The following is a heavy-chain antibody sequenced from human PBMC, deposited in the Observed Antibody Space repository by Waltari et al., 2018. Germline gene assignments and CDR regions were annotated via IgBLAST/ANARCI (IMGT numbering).Heavy chain of an antibody. J-gene: IGHJ6*03. CDR3: ARDRWYMDV. Sequence: QVQLQESGPGLVKPSETLSLTCTVSGGSLRSYYWSWIRQPPGKGLEWIGYIYYSGSTNYNPSLKSRVTISVDTSKNQFSLKLSSVTAADTAVYYCARDRWYMDVWGKGTTVTVSS. CDR1: GGSLRSYY. V-gene: IGHV4-59*01. D-gene: IGHD2-15*01. CDR2: IYYSGST.